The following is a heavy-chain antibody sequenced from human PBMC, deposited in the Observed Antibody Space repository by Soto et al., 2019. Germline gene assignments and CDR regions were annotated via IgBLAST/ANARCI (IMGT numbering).Heavy chain of an antibody. V-gene: IGHV5-51*01. D-gene: IGHD5-12*01. Sequence: GDSLTISYKGSGYSFNSYWIGWVRQMPGKGLEWMGIIYPGDSDTKYSPSFQGQVTISADKSISTAYLQWSSLKASDTAMYYCARHRKGGYDWVYYYYGMDVWGQGTTVTVSS. CDR2: IYPGDSDT. CDR1: GYSFNSYW. CDR3: ARHRKGGYDWVYYYYGMDV. J-gene: IGHJ6*02.